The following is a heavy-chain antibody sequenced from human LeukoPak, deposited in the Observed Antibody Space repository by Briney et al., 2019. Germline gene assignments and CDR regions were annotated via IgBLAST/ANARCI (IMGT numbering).Heavy chain of an antibody. Sequence: SETLSLTCTVSGGSISSGSYYWGWIRQPPGEGLEWIGSIYYSGSTYYNPSLKSRVTISVDTSKNQFSLKLSSVTAADTAVYYCASIVVVTAILHWGQGTLVTVSS. J-gene: IGHJ1*01. CDR1: GGSISSGSYY. D-gene: IGHD2-21*02. CDR3: ASIVVVTAILH. V-gene: IGHV4-39*01. CDR2: IYYSGST.